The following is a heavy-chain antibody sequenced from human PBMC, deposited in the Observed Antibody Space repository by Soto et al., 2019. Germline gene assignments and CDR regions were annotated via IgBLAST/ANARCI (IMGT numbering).Heavy chain of an antibody. CDR3: ARGILNYYGADV. Sequence: EVQVVESGGGLVQPGGSLRLSCVASGFTFTAYWMHWVRQAPGQGLVWVSRIKFDGITASYADSVNGRFTISRDNAKNTVYLQMDSLIAEDTGMYYCARGILNYYGADVWGQGTTVTVSS. CDR1: GFTFTAYW. V-gene: IGHV3-74*01. J-gene: IGHJ6*02. D-gene: IGHD2-15*01. CDR2: IKFDGITA.